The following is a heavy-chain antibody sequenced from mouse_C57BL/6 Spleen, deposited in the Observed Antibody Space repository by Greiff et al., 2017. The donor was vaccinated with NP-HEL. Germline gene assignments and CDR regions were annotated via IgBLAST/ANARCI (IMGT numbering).Heavy chain of an antibody. Sequence: QVQLKESGPELVKPGASVKISCKASGYAFSSSWMNWVKQRPGKGLEWIGRIYPGDGDTNYNGKFKGKATLTADKSSSTAYMQLSSLTSEDSAVYFCARPLLGSMDYWGQGTSVTVSS. D-gene: IGHD2-10*01. CDR2: IYPGDGDT. V-gene: IGHV1-82*01. CDR3: ARPLLGSMDY. CDR1: GYAFSSSW. J-gene: IGHJ4*01.